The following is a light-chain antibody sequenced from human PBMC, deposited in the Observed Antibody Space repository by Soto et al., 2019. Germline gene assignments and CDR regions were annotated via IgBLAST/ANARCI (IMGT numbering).Light chain of an antibody. V-gene: IGKV1-27*01. CDR1: QGIYNH. CDR3: QNYHSALWA. J-gene: IGKJ1*01. CDR2: GAS. Sequence: DIQMTQSPSSLSASVGDRVTFSCRASQGIYNHLAWYQQKPGKVPKLLIYGASTLQSGVPSRFSGSGSGSDFTLTISSLQPEDVATYFCQNYHSALWAFGRGTKVEI.